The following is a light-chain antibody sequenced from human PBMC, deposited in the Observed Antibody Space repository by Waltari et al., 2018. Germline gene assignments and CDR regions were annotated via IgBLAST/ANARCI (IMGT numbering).Light chain of an antibody. Sequence: DIVVTQSPLSLPVTPGEPASISCRSSQSLLPSNGNNYLDWYLQKPGQSPQLLIDLGSNRASGVPDRFSGSGSGTEFTLKISRVEAEDVGVYYCMQSLQALWTFGQGTKVEIK. V-gene: IGKV2-28*01. CDR1: QSLLPSNGNNY. CDR2: LGS. CDR3: MQSLQALWT. J-gene: IGKJ1*01.